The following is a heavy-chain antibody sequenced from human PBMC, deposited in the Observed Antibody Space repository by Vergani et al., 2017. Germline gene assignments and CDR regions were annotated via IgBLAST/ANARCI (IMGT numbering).Heavy chain of an antibody. CDR3: ARGALWWLRQIDS. J-gene: IGHJ4*02. Sequence: QVQLQESGPGLVKPSETLSLTCSVSGDSMNTYYWTWIRQPPGKGLEWIGYIYASGDTKYNPSLKSRVTMSLETSKNQFSLNLYSLTAADTAVYYCARGALWWLRQIDSWGQGTLVTVSS. V-gene: IGHV4-59*01. CDR1: GDSMNTYY. D-gene: IGHD2-21*01. CDR2: IYASGDT.